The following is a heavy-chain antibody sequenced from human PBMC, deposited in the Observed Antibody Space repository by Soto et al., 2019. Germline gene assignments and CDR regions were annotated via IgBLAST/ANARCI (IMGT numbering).Heavy chain of an antibody. V-gene: IGHV1-69*01. D-gene: IGHD2-15*01. CDR2: IIPIFGTA. CDR3: ALGYCSGGSCFGNRFDY. J-gene: IGHJ4*02. CDR1: GGTFSSYA. Sequence: QVQLVQSGAEVKKPGSSVKVSCKASGGTFSSYAISWVRQAPGQGLEWMGGIIPIFGTANYAQKFQGRVTITADESTSTAYMELSSLRSEDTAVYYCALGYCSGGSCFGNRFDYWGQGTLVTVSS.